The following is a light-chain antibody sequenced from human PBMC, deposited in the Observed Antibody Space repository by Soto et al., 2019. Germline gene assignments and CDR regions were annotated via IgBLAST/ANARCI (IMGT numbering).Light chain of an antibody. CDR3: QQYKNGWT. CDR1: QSLGGS. V-gene: IGKV3-15*01. Sequence: IVMTQSPSTLSVSPGERATLSCRASQSLGGSLAWYQQKPGQAPRLLIYGASTRVTGIPARFSGSGSGTEFTLTISSLQSEDFAVYYCQQYKNGWTFGQGTKVAIK. J-gene: IGKJ1*01. CDR2: GAS.